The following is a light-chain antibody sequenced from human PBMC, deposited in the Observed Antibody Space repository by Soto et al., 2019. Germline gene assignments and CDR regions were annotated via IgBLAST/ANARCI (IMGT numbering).Light chain of an antibody. CDR2: GVY. V-gene: IGLV2-14*01. CDR3: SSYTSGSTLPWV. J-gene: IGLJ1*01. CDR1: SSDVGGYNY. Sequence: QSVLPQPPSASGSPEQSVTISCAGTSSDVGGYNYISWHQHHPGKAPKLIIFGVYDRPSGVSDRFSGSKSGNTASLTIFGLQLEDEAVYYCSSYTSGSTLPWVFGTGTKVTVL.